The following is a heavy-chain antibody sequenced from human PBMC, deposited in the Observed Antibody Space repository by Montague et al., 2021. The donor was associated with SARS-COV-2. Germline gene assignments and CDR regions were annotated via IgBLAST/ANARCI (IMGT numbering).Heavy chain of an antibody. CDR1: GDSVSRNSAA. V-gene: IGHV6-1*01. CDR2: TYYRSKWYN. D-gene: IGHD1-26*01. J-gene: IGHJ4*02. CDR3: ARTSASSDY. Sequence: CAISGDSVSRNSAAWNWIRQSPSRGLQRLGRTYYRSKWYNDYAVSVKSRITINPDTSKNRISLQLNSVTPEDTAVYYCARTSASSDYWGQGTLVTVSS.